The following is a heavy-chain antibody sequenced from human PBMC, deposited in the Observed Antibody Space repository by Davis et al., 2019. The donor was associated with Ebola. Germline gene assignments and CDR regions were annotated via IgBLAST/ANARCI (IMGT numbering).Heavy chain of an antibody. CDR1: GFIFRNYV. J-gene: IGHJ4*02. CDR2: IYSGGST. Sequence: GESLKISCETSGFIFRNYVMSWVRQAPGKGLEWVSVIYSGGSTYYADSVKGRFTISRDNAKNSLYLQMNSLRVEDTAVYYCARMYSGSPEGGDYWGQGTLVIVSS. CDR3: ARMYSGSPEGGDY. D-gene: IGHD1-26*01. V-gene: IGHV3-66*01.